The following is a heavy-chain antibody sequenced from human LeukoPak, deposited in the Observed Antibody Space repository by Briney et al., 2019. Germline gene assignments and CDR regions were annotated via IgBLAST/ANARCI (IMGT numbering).Heavy chain of an antibody. CDR2: IYTSGST. D-gene: IGHD3-10*01. CDR3: ARQIWFGESRPFDY. V-gene: IGHV4-61*02. CDR1: GGSISSGSYY. Sequence: SETLSLTYTVSGGSISSGSYYWSWIRQPAGKGLEWIGRIYTSGSTNYNPSLKSRVTISVDTSKNQFSLKLSSVTAADTAVYYCARQIWFGESRPFDYWGQGTLVTVSS. J-gene: IGHJ4*02.